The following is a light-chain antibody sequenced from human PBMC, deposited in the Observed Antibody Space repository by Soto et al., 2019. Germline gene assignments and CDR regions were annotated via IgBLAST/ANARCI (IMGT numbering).Light chain of an antibody. CDR2: DAS. Sequence: EIVLTQSPATLSLFPGERATLSCRASQNIGTSLVWYKQTPGQAPSLLFYDASNRATDVPARFSGSGSGTDFTLTISSLEPEDFALYYCQQRAVWSTMYTLGQGTKLEIK. CDR1: QNIGTS. V-gene: IGKV3-11*01. J-gene: IGKJ2*01. CDR3: QQRAVWSTMYT.